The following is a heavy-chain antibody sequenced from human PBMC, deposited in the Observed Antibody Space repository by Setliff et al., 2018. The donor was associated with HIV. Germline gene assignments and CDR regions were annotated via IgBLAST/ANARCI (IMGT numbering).Heavy chain of an antibody. D-gene: IGHD5-18*01. CDR1: GGSISSSSYY. CDR2: IYYSGST. V-gene: IGHV4-39*01. Sequence: PSETLSLTCTVSGGSISSSSYYWGWIRQPPGKGLEWIGSIYYSGSTYYNPSLKSRVTISVDTSKNQFSLKLSSVTAADTAVYYCARHRGNSYGPYDYWGQGTLVTVSS. J-gene: IGHJ4*02. CDR3: ARHRGNSYGPYDY.